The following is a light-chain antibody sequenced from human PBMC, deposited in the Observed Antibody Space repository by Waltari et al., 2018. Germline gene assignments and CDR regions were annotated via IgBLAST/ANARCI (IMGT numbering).Light chain of an antibody. CDR3: QVWDATSDHYV. V-gene: IGLV3-21*02. CDR2: DDT. Sequence: YVLIQPASVSVAPGQPVSLNCGGDRLGDQRTHWYYQKPGQAPVLVVYDDTARPSGIPERFSGSNSGHTATLTITTVGAEDEADYYCQVWDATSDHYVFGPGTKVTVL. CDR1: RLGDQR. J-gene: IGLJ1*01.